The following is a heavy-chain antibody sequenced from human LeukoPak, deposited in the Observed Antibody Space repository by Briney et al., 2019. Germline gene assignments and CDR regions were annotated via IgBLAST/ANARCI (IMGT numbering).Heavy chain of an antibody. J-gene: IGHJ5*02. V-gene: IGHV4-38-2*02. D-gene: IGHD2-15*01. CDR2: IFRSGNT. CDR1: GYSISSGYY. Sequence: SETLSLTCSVSGYSISSGYYWGWIRQPPGQGLEWIGSIFRSGNTYYNPSLKSRVTISVDTSKNQFSLRLTSVTAADTAVYFCARDNRPYCSGGTCSSNWFDPWGQGTLVIVSS. CDR3: ARDNRPYCSGGTCSSNWFDP.